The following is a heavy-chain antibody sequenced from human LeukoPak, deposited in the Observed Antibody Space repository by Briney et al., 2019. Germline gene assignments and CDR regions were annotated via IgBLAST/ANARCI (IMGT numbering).Heavy chain of an antibody. CDR2: IYYSGST. CDR3: ARAGLYGGNSGLDY. CDR1: GGSISSYY. J-gene: IGHJ4*02. D-gene: IGHD4-23*01. V-gene: IGHV4-59*01. Sequence: SETLSLTCTVSGGSISSYYWSWIRQPPGKGLEWIGYIYYSGSTNYNPSLKSRVTISVDTSKNQFSLKLSSVTAADTAVYYCARAGLYGGNSGLDYWGQGTLVTVSS.